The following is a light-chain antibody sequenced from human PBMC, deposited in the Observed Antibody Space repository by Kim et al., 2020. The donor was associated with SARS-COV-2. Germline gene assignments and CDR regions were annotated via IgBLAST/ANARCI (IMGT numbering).Light chain of an antibody. CDR2: QAS. V-gene: IGKV1-5*03. J-gene: IGKJ2*01. CDR3: QHYIRFPYT. CDR1: QIVETY. Sequence: SASVGDRVTITCRASQIVETYLAWYQQKPGKAPTLRVYQASSLQVGVPSRFSGSGSGAEFTLTINSLQPDDFATYYCQHYIRFPYTFGQGTKLEI.